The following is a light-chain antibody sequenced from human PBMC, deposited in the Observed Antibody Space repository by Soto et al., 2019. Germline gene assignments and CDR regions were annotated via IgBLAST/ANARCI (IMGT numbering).Light chain of an antibody. J-gene: IGLJ2*01. Sequence: QSALTQPASVSGSPGQSITISCTGTSSDVGGYNYVSWYQQHPGKAPKLMIYDVSNRPSGFSNRFSGSKSGNTASLTISGLQAEDEADYYCSSYTCSSTVVFGGGTKVTVL. CDR2: DVS. V-gene: IGLV2-14*01. CDR1: SSDVGGYNY. CDR3: SSYTCSSTVV.